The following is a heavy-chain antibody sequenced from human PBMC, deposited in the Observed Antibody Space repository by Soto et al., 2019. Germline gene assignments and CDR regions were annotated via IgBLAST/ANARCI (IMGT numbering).Heavy chain of an antibody. J-gene: IGHJ1*01. V-gene: IGHV3-74*01. CDR3: ARLPNKSPQN. CDR1: GFTFSSYW. Sequence: EVQLVESGGGLVQPGGSLRLSCAASGFTFSSYWMHWVRLAPGKGLVWVSSISTDASSTSYAEPVKGRFTISRDNAKNTLYLQMKSVRSEDTAVYYCARLPNKSPQNWGQGTLVIVSP. CDR2: ISTDASST.